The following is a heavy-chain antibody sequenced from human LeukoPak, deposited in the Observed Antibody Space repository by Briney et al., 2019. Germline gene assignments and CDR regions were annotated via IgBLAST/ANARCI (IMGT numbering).Heavy chain of an antibody. D-gene: IGHD3-3*01. V-gene: IGHV4-39*07. J-gene: IGHJ4*02. CDR1: GGSIISTNYY. CDR3: ARESIRSGLDY. CDR2: IYYTGDT. Sequence: SETLSLTCTVSGGSIISTNYYWGWIRQSPGKGLEWIGSIYYTGDTLYNPSLKSRVTISVDTSKNQFSLKLSSVTAADTAVYYCARESIRSGLDYWGQGTLVTVSS.